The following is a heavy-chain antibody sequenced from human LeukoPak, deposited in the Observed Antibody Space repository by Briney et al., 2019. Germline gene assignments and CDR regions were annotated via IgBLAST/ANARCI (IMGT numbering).Heavy chain of an antibody. CDR1: GGSISSSSYS. CDR2: IYYSRSN. Sequence: SETLTLTCSVSGGSISSSSYSWGRNPQPPGQGLEWIGRIYYSRSNYYNAALKKRATISADTSKTHFSLKLTSVTAADTAVYYCARNVGYGEVDYWGQGIPVTVSS. V-gene: IGHV4-39*02. CDR3: ARNVGYGEVDY. J-gene: IGHJ4*02. D-gene: IGHD4-17*01.